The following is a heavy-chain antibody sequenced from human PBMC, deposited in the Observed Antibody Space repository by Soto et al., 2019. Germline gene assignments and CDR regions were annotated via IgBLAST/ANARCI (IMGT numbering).Heavy chain of an antibody. CDR1: GFTFSNYA. CDR2: LTGSGGAT. J-gene: IGHJ4*02. V-gene: IGHV3-23*01. D-gene: IGHD6-13*01. Sequence: MRLSCAASGFTFSNYAMSWVRQAPGKGLEWVSGLTGSGGATYYADSVKGRLTISRDNSNNTLYLQMNSLRAEDTAVYYCAKEGSVTAALDYWGQGILVTVSS. CDR3: AKEGSVTAALDY.